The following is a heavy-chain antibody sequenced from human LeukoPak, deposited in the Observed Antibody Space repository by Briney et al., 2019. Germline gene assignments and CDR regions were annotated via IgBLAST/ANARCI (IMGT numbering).Heavy chain of an antibody. CDR1: GYTFKTYA. CDR2: INPSNGNP. CDR3: ARDTPDGRVTKFDY. J-gene: IGHJ4*02. V-gene: IGHV7-4-1*02. D-gene: IGHD4-17*01. Sequence: GASVKVSCKSSGYTFKTYAINWLRQAPGQGLEWVGWINPSNGNPTYAQGFTGRFVFSLDTSVSTALLHISSLQIEDTAVYYCARDTPDGRVTKFDYWGQGTLVTVSS.